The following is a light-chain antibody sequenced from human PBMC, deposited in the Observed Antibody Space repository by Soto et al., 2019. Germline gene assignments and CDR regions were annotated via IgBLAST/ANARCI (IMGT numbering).Light chain of an antibody. CDR1: QNIGDW. J-gene: IGKJ1*01. CDR2: RAS. V-gene: IGKV1-5*03. Sequence: DIQMTQSTSTLSASVGDRVSITCRASQNIGDWLAWYQQKPGKAPKLLIYRASSLESEVPSRFSGSGSGTEFTLTISSLQTDDFSTYYCQQYHSYWTFGQGTKVDIK. CDR3: QQYHSYWT.